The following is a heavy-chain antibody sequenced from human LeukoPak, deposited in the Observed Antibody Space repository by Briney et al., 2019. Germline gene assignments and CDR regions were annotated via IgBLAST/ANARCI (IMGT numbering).Heavy chain of an antibody. D-gene: IGHD3-3*01. CDR3: AKKNRVLRFLEWTPWDY. CDR2: ISSSSSTI. CDR1: GFTFSSYS. V-gene: IGHV3-48*01. J-gene: IGHJ4*02. Sequence: GGSLRLSCAASGFTFSSYSMNWVRQAPGKGLEWVSYISSSSSTIYYADSVKGRFTISRDNSKNTLYLQMNSLRAEDTAVYYCAKKNRVLRFLEWTPWDYWGQGTLVTVSS.